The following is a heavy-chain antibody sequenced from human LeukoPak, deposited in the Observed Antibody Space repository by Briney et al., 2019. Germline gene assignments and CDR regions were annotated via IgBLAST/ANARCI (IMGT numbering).Heavy chain of an antibody. J-gene: IGHJ4*02. Sequence: ASVKVSCKASGYTFTDYNIHWVRQAPGQGLEWMGWINPNSGATNYAQKFQGRVTVTRDTSIRTAYMEVRRLRSDDTAVYYCARGLESGILTGYLSYFDYWGRGTLVTVSS. CDR3: ARGLESGILTGYLSYFDY. V-gene: IGHV1-2*02. D-gene: IGHD3-9*01. CDR2: INPNSGAT. CDR1: GYTFTDYN.